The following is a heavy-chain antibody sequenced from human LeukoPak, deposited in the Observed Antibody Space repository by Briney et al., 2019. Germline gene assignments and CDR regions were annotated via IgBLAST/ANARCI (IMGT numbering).Heavy chain of an antibody. CDR1: GGSISTPGYY. CDR3: ARGSSWYRGEYFQH. CDR2: LYHSGST. Sequence: SETLSLTCTVSGGSISTPGYYWGWIRQPPGKGLEWIGSLYHSGSTYYKPSLKSRATISVDTSKNQFSLKLSSVTAADTAVYYCARGSSWYRGEYFQHWGQGTLVTVSS. D-gene: IGHD6-13*01. J-gene: IGHJ1*01. V-gene: IGHV4-39*07.